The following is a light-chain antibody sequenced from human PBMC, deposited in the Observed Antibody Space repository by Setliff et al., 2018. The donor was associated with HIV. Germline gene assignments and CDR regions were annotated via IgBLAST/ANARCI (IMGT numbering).Light chain of an antibody. CDR2: DVT. Sequence: QSVLTQPASVSGSPGQSITISCTGTSSDIGSYNFVSWYQQHPGKAPKLMISDVTRRPSGISDRFSGSKSGHTASLTISGLQAEDEADYYCSSDTTSSTYVFGTGTKVTVL. J-gene: IGLJ1*01. CDR3: SSDTTSSTYV. CDR1: SSDIGSYNF. V-gene: IGLV2-14*03.